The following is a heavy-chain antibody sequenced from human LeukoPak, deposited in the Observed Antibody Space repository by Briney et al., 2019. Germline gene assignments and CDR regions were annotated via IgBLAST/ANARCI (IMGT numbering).Heavy chain of an antibody. CDR2: IYYSGST. D-gene: IGHD3-3*01. CDR1: GGSISSYY. J-gene: IGHJ4*02. CDR3: AREGGFYRPLDY. Sequence: SETLSHTCTVSGGSISSYYWSWIRQSPGKRLKWIGYIYYSGSTNYNPSLKSRVTISVDTSKNQFSLKLTSVTAADTAVYYCAREGGFYRPLDYSGQGTLVTVSS. V-gene: IGHV4-59*01.